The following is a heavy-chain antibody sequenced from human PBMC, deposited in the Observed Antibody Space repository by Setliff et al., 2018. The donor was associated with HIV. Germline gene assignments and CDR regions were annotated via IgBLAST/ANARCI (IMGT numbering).Heavy chain of an antibody. V-gene: IGHV3-7*03. CDR3: AALSLRTNSVYGIISTRFDP. CDR1: GFTFSNYW. J-gene: IGHJ5*02. D-gene: IGHD2-8*01. CDR2: IKQDEGEK. Sequence: GGSLRLSCVASGFTFSNYWMSWVRQAPGKGLEWVANIKQDEGEKYYVGSVKGRFTISRDNAENSLYLQMNSLRADDTAVYYCAALSLRTNSVYGIISTRFDPWGQGALVTVSS.